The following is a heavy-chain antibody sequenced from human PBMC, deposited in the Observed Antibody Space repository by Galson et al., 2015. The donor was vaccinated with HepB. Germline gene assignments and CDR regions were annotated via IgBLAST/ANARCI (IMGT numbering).Heavy chain of an antibody. CDR2: ISGSGGST. CDR1: GFTFSSYV. V-gene: IGHV3-23*01. CDR3: SKDREAGVPAAIYAFDM. D-gene: IGHD2-2*02. J-gene: IGHJ3*02. Sequence: SLRLSCAASGFTFSSYVMSWVRQAPGKGLEWVSTISGSGGSTSYAASVRGRFTISRDNSKNTLYLQMNSLRAEDTAIYYCSKDREAGVPAAIYAFDMWGQGTMVTVSS.